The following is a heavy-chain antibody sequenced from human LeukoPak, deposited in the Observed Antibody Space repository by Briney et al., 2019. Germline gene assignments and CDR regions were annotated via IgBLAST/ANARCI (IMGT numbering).Heavy chain of an antibody. CDR3: AKVGRFLEWLSSFDY. Sequence: PGGSLRLSCAASGFTFYDYAMHWVRHAPGKGLEWVSGISWNSGSIVYAASVKGRFTISRDNAKNSLYLQMNSLRAEDTALYYCAKVGRFLEWLSSFDYWGQGALVTVSS. J-gene: IGHJ4*02. CDR1: GFTFYDYA. CDR2: ISWNSGSI. V-gene: IGHV3-9*01. D-gene: IGHD3-3*01.